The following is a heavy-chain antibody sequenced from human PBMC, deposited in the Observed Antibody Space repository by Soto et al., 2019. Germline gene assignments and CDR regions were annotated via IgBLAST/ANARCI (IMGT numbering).Heavy chain of an antibody. CDR2: IYYSGST. V-gene: IGHV4-61*01. D-gene: IGHD4-17*01. J-gene: IGHJ4*02. CDR1: GGSVSSGSYY. Sequence: QVQLQESGPGLVKPSETLSLTCTVSGGSVSSGSYYWSWIRQPPGKGLEWIGYIYYSGSTNYNPSLKSRVTISVDTSKNQFSLKLSSVTAADTAVYYCARDSYGDYGGTYYFDYWGQGTLVTVSS. CDR3: ARDSYGDYGGTYYFDY.